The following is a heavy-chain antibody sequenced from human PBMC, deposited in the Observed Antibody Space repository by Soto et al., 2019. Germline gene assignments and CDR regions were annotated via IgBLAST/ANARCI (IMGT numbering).Heavy chain of an antibody. CDR2: ISGSGGST. CDR3: AKANGYSSSWFEFDY. Sequence: EVQLLESGGGLVQPGGSLRLSCAASGFTFSSYAMSWVRQAPGKGLEWVSAISGSGGSTYYADSVKGRFTISRDNSKNTLSLQMNSLRAEDTAVYYCAKANGYSSSWFEFDYWGQGPLVTVSS. J-gene: IGHJ4*02. D-gene: IGHD6-13*01. V-gene: IGHV3-23*01. CDR1: GFTFSSYA.